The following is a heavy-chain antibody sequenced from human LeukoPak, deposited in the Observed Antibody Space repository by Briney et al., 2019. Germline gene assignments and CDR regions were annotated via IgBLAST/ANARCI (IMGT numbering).Heavy chain of an antibody. CDR1: GYTFTGYY. J-gene: IGHJ5*02. Sequence: ASVKVSCKASGYTFTGYYMHWVRQAPGQGLEWMGWINPNSGGTSYAQKFQGRVTMTRDASISTAYMELSRLRSDDTAVYYCARGGGGAFINWFDPWGQGTLVTVSS. D-gene: IGHD3-10*01. CDR3: ARGGGGAFINWFDP. V-gene: IGHV1-2*02. CDR2: INPNSGGT.